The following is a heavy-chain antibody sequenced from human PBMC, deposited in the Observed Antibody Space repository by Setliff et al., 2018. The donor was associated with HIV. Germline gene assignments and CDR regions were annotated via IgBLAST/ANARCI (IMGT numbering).Heavy chain of an antibody. D-gene: IGHD4-17*01. CDR1: DSGTYY. CDR3: ARAAAGNTGPFDL. V-gene: IGHV4-4*07. CDR2: VSSRGDT. J-gene: IGHJ4*02. Sequence: PSETLSLTCTVSDSGTYYWSWIRQPAGKGLEWIGRVSSRGDTNYNPSLKSRVTMSVDTSKNQFSLKLTSVTASDTAVYYCARAAAGNTGPFDLWGQRSPVTVSS.